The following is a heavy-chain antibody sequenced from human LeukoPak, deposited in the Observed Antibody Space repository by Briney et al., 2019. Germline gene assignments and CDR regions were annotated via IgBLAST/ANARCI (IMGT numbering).Heavy chain of an antibody. CDR3: ARNHYYDSSGYLP. J-gene: IGHJ5*02. CDR1: GGSFSGYY. V-gene: IGHV4-34*01. D-gene: IGHD3-22*01. CDR2: INHSGST. Sequence: PSETLSLTCAVYGGSFSGYYWSWIRQPPGQGLEWIGEINHSGSTDYNPSLKRRVAMSVDTSKNQYSLKLSSVTAADTAVYYCARNHYYDSSGYLPWGQGTLVTVSS.